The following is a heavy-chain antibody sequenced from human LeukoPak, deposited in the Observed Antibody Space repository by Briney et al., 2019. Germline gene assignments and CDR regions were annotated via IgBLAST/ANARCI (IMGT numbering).Heavy chain of an antibody. CDR2: IYYSGST. CDR3: ARPLYSISSIAAAGTSPHEYYYYYGMDV. D-gene: IGHD6-13*01. CDR1: GGSISSSSYY. V-gene: IGHV4-39*07. Sequence: SETLSLTCTVSGGSISSSSYYWGWIRQPPGKGLEWIGSIYYSGSTYYNPSLKSRVTISVDTSKNQFSLKLSSVTAADTAVYYCARPLYSISSIAAAGTSPHEYYYYYGMDVWGQGTTVTVSS. J-gene: IGHJ6*02.